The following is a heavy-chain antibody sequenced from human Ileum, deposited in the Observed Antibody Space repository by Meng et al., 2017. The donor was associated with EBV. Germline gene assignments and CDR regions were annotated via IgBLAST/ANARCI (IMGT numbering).Heavy chain of an antibody. CDR1: GFTFSSYW. V-gene: IGHV3-74*01. CDR3: ARVLDGSSPGYVY. J-gene: IGHJ4*02. CDR2: ITSDGSST. Sequence: SGEGLVRHGCACRLSVEASGFTFSSYWMNWVRQAPRKGMVWVSRITSDGSSTTYADPVKGRFTISRDNAKNTLYLQMNSLRAEDTAVYYCARVLDGSSPGYVYWGQGTLVTVSS. D-gene: IGHD6-6*01.